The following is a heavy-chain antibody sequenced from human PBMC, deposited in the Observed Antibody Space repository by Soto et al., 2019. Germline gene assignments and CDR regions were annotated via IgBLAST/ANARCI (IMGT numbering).Heavy chain of an antibody. CDR1: GGSISSFY. J-gene: IGHJ4*02. D-gene: IGHD2-15*01. CDR3: VREATGSYFDY. V-gene: IGHV4-59*01. CDR2: VYYNGVT. Sequence: SETLSPTCTVSGGSISSFYWSWIRQSPGKGLEWIGYVYYNGVTNYNPSLKSRVTISVDTSKNQFSLKLTSVTAADTAVYYCVREATGSYFDYWGQGALVTVSS.